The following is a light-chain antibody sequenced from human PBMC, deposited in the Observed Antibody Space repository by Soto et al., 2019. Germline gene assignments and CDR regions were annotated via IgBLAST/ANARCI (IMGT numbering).Light chain of an antibody. CDR3: SSYTSSSTLV. CDR1: RSDVGGYNY. Sequence: QSVLTQPASVSGSPEQSITISCTGTRSDVGGYNYVSWYQQHPGEAPKLMIYEVSNRPSGVSNRFSGSKSGNTASLTISGLQDEDEADYYCSSYTSSSTLVFGGGTKLTVL. V-gene: IGLV2-14*01. CDR2: EVS. J-gene: IGLJ2*01.